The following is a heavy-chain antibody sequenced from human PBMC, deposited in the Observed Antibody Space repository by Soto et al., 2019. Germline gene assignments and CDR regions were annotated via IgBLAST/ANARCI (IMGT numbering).Heavy chain of an antibody. CDR3: ARFSSGKSAST. V-gene: IGHV3-7*05. Sequence: EVQVVESGGGLVHPGGSLRLSCAGSGFTFSDYWMSWARQAPGKGLEWVANIKYDGSEEYYVDSVRGRFTISRDNAMNSLHLQMNSLRADDTAVYYCARFSSGKSASTWVQGTLVTVSS. CDR1: GFTFSDYW. J-gene: IGHJ5*02. CDR2: IKYDGSEE. D-gene: IGHD5-12*01.